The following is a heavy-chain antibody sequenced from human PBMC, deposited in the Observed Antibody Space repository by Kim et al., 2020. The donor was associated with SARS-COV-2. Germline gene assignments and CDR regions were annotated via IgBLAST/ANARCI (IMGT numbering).Heavy chain of an antibody. CDR2: IYYSGST. J-gene: IGHJ4*02. V-gene: IGHV4-39*01. CDR3: ARLVGGGLELLDY. D-gene: IGHD1-7*01. CDR1: GGSISSSSYY. Sequence: SETLSLTCTVSGGSISSSSYYWGWIRQPPGKGLEWIGSIYYSGSTYYNPSLKSRVTISVDTSKNQFSLKLSSVTAADTAVYYCARLVGGGLELLDYWGQGTLVTVSS.